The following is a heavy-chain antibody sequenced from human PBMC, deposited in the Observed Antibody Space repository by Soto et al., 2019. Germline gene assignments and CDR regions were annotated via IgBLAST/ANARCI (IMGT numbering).Heavy chain of an antibody. CDR1: GGSISSSNW. V-gene: IGHV4-4*02. J-gene: IGHJ4*02. CDR3: ARHNYGSGSTYFDY. CDR2: IYHSGST. D-gene: IGHD3-10*01. Sequence: SETLSLTCAVSGGSISSSNWWSWVRQPPGKGLEWIGEIYHSGSTNYNPSLKSRVTISVDTSKDQFSLKLNSMTAADTAVYYCARHNYGSGSTYFDYWGQGTLVTVSS.